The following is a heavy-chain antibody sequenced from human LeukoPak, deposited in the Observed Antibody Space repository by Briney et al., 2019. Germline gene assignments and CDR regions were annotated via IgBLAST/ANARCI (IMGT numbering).Heavy chain of an antibody. CDR2: INAGNGNT. J-gene: IGHJ4*02. D-gene: IGHD3-10*01. V-gene: IGHV1-3*01. Sequence: GASVKVSCKASGYTFTSYAMHWVRQAPGQRLEWMGWINAGNGNTKYSQKFQGRVTISRDTSASTAYMELSSLRSEDTAVYYCARDRATMAYYFDYWGQGTLVTVSS. CDR1: GYTFTSYA. CDR3: ARDRATMAYYFDY.